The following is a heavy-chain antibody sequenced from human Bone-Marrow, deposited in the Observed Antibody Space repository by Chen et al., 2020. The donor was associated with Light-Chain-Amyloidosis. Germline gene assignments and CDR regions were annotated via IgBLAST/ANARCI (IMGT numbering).Heavy chain of an antibody. D-gene: IGHD3-9*01. CDR1: GFAFSSYA. CDR3: AKDISYDDILPGYPADAFDI. J-gene: IGHJ3*02. Sequence: EVQLVEAGGGLLQRGGSLRLSCAASGFAFSSYAMSWVGQAPGKGMEWGSTIGGRGGSRYYGASVKVRLTISRDNSKNALLLQMSSLRAEDTAVYYCAKDISYDDILPGYPADAFDIWGQGTMVTVSS. V-gene: IGHV3-23*04. CDR2: IGGRGGSR.